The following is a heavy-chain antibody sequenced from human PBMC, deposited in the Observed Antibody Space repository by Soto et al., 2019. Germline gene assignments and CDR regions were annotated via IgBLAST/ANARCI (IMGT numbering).Heavy chain of an antibody. Sequence: EVQLLVSGGGLVQPGGSLRLSCAASGFTFSIYGMSWVRQAPGKGLEWVSALSGSGDKTYYADSVKGRFTISRDNSKNVLYLQMNSLRAADTAVYYCGKDHGDYAFDQWGQGTLVTVSS. CDR2: LSGSGDKT. CDR1: GFTFSIYG. D-gene: IGHD4-17*01. V-gene: IGHV3-23*01. J-gene: IGHJ4*02. CDR3: GKDHGDYAFDQ.